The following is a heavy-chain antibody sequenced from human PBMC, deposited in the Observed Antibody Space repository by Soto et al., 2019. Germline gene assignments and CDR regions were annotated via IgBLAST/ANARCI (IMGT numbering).Heavy chain of an antibody. CDR3: ARAQDYGGPYFDY. CDR1: GGTFNNYA. V-gene: IGHV1-69*12. J-gene: IGHJ4*02. D-gene: IGHD4-17*01. CDR2: IIPIFGTA. Sequence: QVHLVQSGAEVKKPGSSVKVSCKASGGTFNNYAISWVRQAPGLGLEWMGGIIPIFGTAKYAQKFQGRVTISADESTSTVYMYLSSLRSEDTAVYYCARAQDYGGPYFDYWGQGNLVTVFS.